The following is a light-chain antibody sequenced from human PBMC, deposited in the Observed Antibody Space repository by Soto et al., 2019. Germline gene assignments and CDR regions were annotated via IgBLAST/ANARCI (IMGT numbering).Light chain of an antibody. Sequence: QSVLTQPASVSGSPGQSITISCTGTSSDVGGYNYVSWYQHHPGKAPKLMIYEVSNRPSGVSYRFSGSESGNTASLTISGLQAEDEADYYCNSYTGSGIVFGTGTKVTV. V-gene: IGLV2-14*01. CDR2: EVS. CDR1: SSDVGGYNY. J-gene: IGLJ1*01. CDR3: NSYTGSGIV.